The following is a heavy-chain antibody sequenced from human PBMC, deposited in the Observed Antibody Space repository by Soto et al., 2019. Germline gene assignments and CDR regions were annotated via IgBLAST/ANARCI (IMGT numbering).Heavy chain of an antibody. CDR3: ARGTWVRSAFDI. CDR1: GGSFSGYY. V-gene: IGHV4-34*01. D-gene: IGHD3-10*01. CDR2: INNSGST. Sequence: QVQLQQWGAGLLKPSETLSLTCAVYGGSFSGYYWSWIRQPPGKGLEWIGEINNSGSTNYNPSLKSRVTISVDTSKNQFSLKLSSVTAADTGVYYCARGTWVRSAFDIWGQGTMVTVSS. J-gene: IGHJ3*02.